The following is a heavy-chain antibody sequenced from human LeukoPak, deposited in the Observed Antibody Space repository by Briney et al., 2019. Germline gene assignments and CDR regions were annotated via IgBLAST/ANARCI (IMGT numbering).Heavy chain of an antibody. V-gene: IGHV4-34*01. CDR1: GGSFSGYY. Sequence: PSETLSLTCAVYGGSFSGYYWSWIRQPPGKGLEWIGEINHSGSTNYNPSLKSRVTISVDTPKNQFSLKLSSVTAADTAVYYCARAHGGGSWYYFDYWGQGTLVTVSS. J-gene: IGHJ4*02. CDR2: INHSGST. D-gene: IGHD6-13*01. CDR3: ARAHGGGSWYYFDY.